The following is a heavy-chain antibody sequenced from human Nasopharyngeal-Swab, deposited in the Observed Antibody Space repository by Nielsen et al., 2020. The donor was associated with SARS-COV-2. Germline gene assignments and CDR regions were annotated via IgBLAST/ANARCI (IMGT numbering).Heavy chain of an antibody. CDR1: GFTFSDYY. J-gene: IGHJ4*02. CDR2: ISSSGSTI. CDR3: ARNNKAAAGTKFFDY. V-gene: IGHV3-11*04. Sequence: GSLKISCAASGFTFSDYYMSWIRQAPGKGLEWVSYISSSGSTIYYADSVKGRFTISRDNAKNSLYLQMNSLRAEDTAVYYCARNNKAAAGTKFFDYWGQGTLVTVSS. D-gene: IGHD6-13*01.